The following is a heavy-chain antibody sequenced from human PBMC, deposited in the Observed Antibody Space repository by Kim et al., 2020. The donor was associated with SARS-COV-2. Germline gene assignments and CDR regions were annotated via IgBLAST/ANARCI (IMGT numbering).Heavy chain of an antibody. CDR1: GYTFINYG. V-gene: IGHV1-3*04. D-gene: IGHD6-13*01. Sequence: ASVKVSCKASGYTFINYGLHWVRQAPGQRLQWMGWINTGNGNTKYSQKFQGRVTISRDTSASTVYMELSSLSSEDTAVYYCARSFGYSTNWYNDHWGQGTLVTVSS. CDR2: INTGNGNT. CDR3: ARSFGYSTNWYNDH. J-gene: IGHJ4*02.